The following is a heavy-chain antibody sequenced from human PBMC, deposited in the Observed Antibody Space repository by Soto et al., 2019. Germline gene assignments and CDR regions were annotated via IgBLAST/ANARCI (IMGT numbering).Heavy chain of an antibody. CDR3: TRSPSGSLDWFDP. J-gene: IGHJ5*02. D-gene: IGHD3-10*01. Sequence: ASVKVSCKASGYTFTSYAIHWVRQAPGQRLEWMGWINAGNGNTKYSQKLQGRVSITRDTSASTVYMELSSLRSEDTAVYSCTRSPSGSLDWFDPWGQGTLVTVS. CDR1: GYTFTSYA. V-gene: IGHV1-3*01. CDR2: INAGNGNT.